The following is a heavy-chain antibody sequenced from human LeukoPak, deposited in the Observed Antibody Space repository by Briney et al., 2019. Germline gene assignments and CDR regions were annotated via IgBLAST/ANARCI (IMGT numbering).Heavy chain of an antibody. J-gene: IGHJ2*01. D-gene: IGHD2-21*02. CDR3: AKGSGHIVVVTAYLYFDL. CDR2: ISWNSGSI. V-gene: IGHV3-9*03. CDR1: GFTFDDYA. Sequence: GGSLRLSCAASGFTFDDYAMHWVRQAPGKGLEWVSGISWNSGSIGYADSVKGRFTISRDNAKNSLYLQMNSLRAEDMALYYCAKGSGHIVVVTAYLYFDLWGRGTLVTVSS.